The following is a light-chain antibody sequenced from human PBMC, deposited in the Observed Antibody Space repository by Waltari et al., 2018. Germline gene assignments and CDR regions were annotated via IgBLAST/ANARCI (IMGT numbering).Light chain of an antibody. Sequence: EIALTQSPGTLSLSPGEPATPSCRASQSGSRTLAWYQQNPGQPPRLLIYDASSRATGIPDRFSGSGSGTDFSLTISRLEPEDFAVYYCQKYGSLPATFGQGTKVEIK. CDR1: QSGSRT. V-gene: IGKV3-20*01. J-gene: IGKJ1*01. CDR2: DAS. CDR3: QKYGSLPAT.